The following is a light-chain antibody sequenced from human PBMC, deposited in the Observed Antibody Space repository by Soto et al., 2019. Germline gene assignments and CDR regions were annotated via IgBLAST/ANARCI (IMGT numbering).Light chain of an antibody. V-gene: IGKV1-5*03. CDR1: QSISSW. CDR3: LQDSNYPLT. CDR2: KAS. Sequence: DIQMTQSPSTLSASVGDRVTITCRASQSISSWLAWYQQKPGKAPKLLIYKASTLESGVPSNFSGSGSGTEFTLTISSLQPEDFATYYCLQDSNYPLTFGGGTKVDIK. J-gene: IGKJ4*01.